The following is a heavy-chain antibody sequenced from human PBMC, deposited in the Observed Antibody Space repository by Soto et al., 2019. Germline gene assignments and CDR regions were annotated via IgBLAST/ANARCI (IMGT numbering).Heavy chain of an antibody. V-gene: IGHV3-23*01. Sequence: EVQLLESGGGLVQPGGSLRLSCAASGFTLSSYAMSWVRQAPGKGLEWVSVISGSGGSTYYADSVKGRFTISRDNSKKTIYLQRNSLRAGDPAVSYCAKDVGGGFGELLAWGQGTLSPSPQ. D-gene: IGHD3-10*01. CDR2: ISGSGGST. J-gene: IGHJ4*02. CDR3: AKDVGGGFGELLA. CDR1: GFTLSSYA.